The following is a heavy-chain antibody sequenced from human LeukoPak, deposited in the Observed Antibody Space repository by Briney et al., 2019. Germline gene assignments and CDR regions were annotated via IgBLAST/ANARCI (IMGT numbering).Heavy chain of an antibody. Sequence: SETLSLTCTVSGGSISSYYWSWIRQPPGKGLEWIGYMYYSGSTSYNPSLKSRVTMSVDTSKNQFSLKLSSVTAADTAVYYCATIRDTALRYWYFDLWGRGTLVIVSS. D-gene: IGHD5-18*01. CDR1: GGSISSYY. J-gene: IGHJ2*01. V-gene: IGHV4-59*03. CDR2: MYYSGST. CDR3: ATIRDTALRYWYFDL.